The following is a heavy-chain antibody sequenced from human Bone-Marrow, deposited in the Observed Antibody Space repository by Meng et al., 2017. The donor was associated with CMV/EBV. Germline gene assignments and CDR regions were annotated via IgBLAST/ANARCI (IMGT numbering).Heavy chain of an antibody. Sequence: SVKVSCKASGGTFSSYAISWVRQAPGQGLEWMGGIIPIFGTANYAQKFQGRVTITTDESTSTAYMELSSLRSEDTAVYYCVPYCSSTSCLIGAFDIWGQGTMVTVSS. CDR2: IIPIFGTA. D-gene: IGHD2-2*01. CDR1: GGTFSSYA. J-gene: IGHJ3*02. V-gene: IGHV1-69*05. CDR3: VPYCSSTSCLIGAFDI.